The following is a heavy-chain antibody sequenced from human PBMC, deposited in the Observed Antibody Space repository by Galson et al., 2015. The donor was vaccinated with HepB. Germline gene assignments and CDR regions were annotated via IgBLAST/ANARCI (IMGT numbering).Heavy chain of an antibody. CDR2: ISHSSSSI. D-gene: IGHD1-26*01. CDR1: GFTSTTYG. CDR3: ARDWWDALTYYYGMDA. J-gene: IGHJ6*02. Sequence: SLRLSCAASGFTSTTYGFNWVRQAPGKGLEWVSSISHSSSSIYYADSVKGRFTISRDNAKNSVFLQMNSLRAEDTAVYFCARDWWDALTYYYGMDAWGQGTTVTVSS. V-gene: IGHV3-21*01.